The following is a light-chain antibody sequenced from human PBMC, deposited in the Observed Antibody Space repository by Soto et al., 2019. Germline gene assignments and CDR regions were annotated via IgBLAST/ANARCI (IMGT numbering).Light chain of an antibody. CDR2: SNT. Sequence: QSVLTQPPSASGTPGQTIAISCSGGSSNIGSHTVNWYQQLPGTAPRLLIYSNTQRPSGVPDRFSGSKSGTSASLPISGLQSEYEGDYYCAAWYDSLNGLVFGGGTKLTVL. CDR3: AAWYDSLNGLV. J-gene: IGLJ2*01. CDR1: SSNIGSHT. V-gene: IGLV1-44*01.